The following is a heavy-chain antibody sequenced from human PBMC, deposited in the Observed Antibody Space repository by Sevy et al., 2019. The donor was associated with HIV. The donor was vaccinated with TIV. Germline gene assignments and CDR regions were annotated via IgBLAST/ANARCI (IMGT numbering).Heavy chain of an antibody. CDR1: GDSVSSNSAA. CDR3: VRGDTGDRRPGFDI. D-gene: IGHD7-27*01. CDR2: TYYTSKWNN. Sequence: QSQTLSLTCAISGDSVSSNSAAWNWIRQSPSRGLEWLGRTYYTSKWNNNYAVSVKSRITINPDTSKNQFSLQLNSVTPEDTAVYYCVRGDTGDRRPGFDIWDQGTMVTVSS. J-gene: IGHJ3*02. V-gene: IGHV6-1*01.